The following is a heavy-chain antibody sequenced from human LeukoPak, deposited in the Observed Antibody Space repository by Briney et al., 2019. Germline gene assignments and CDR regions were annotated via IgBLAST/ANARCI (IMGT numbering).Heavy chain of an antibody. D-gene: IGHD3-10*01. J-gene: IGHJ6*04. CDR3: ARGEITMVRGVIHYGMDA. CDR2: IYYSGST. CDR1: GGSVSSGSYY. Sequence: SETLSLTCTVSGGSVSSGSYYWSWIRQPPGKGLEWIGYIYYSGSTNYNPSLKSRVTISVDTSKNQFSLKLSSVTAADTAVYYCARGEITMVRGVIHYGMDAWGKGTTVIVSS. V-gene: IGHV4-61*01.